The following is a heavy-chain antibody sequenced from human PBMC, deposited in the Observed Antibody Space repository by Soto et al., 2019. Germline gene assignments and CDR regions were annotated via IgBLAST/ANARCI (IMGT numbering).Heavy chain of an antibody. J-gene: IGHJ4*02. D-gene: IGHD6-19*01. CDR2: IYHSGST. CDR3: ARRYSNGFDY. Sequence: SETLSLTCTVSGGSISSYYWSWIRQPPGKGLEWIGYIYHSGSTNYNPSLKSRVTISVDTSKNQFSLKLSSVTAADTAVYYCARRYSNGFDYWGQGTLVTVSS. CDR1: GGSISSYY. V-gene: IGHV4-59*01.